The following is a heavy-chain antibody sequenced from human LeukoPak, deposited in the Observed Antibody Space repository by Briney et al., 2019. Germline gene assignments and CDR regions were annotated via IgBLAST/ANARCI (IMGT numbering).Heavy chain of an antibody. CDR2: IRYDGSNK. J-gene: IGHJ4*02. Sequence: GGSLRLPCAASGFTFSSYGMHWVRQAPGKGLEWVAFIRYDGSNKYYADSVKGRFTISRDNSKNTLYLQMNSLRAEDTAVYYCAKEGGTRRTAFDYWGQGTLVTVSS. D-gene: IGHD5-18*01. CDR1: GFTFSSYG. V-gene: IGHV3-30*02. CDR3: AKEGGTRRTAFDY.